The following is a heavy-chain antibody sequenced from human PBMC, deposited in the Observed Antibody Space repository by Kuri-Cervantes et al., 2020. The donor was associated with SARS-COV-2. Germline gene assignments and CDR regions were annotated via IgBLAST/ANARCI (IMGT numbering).Heavy chain of an antibody. CDR3: ARAQWSSGYSNIDY. D-gene: IGHD3-22*01. J-gene: IGHJ4*02. V-gene: IGHV4-39*07. CDR2: IYYSGST. CDR1: GGSISSSSYY. Sequence: GSLRLSCTVSGGSISSSSYYWGWIRQPPGKGLEWIGSIYYSGSTYYNPSLKTRVTISVDRSKNQFSLKLSSVTAADTAVYYCARAQWSSGYSNIDYWGQGTLVTVSS.